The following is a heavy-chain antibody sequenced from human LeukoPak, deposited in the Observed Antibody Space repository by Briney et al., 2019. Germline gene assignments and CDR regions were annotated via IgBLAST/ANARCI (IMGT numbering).Heavy chain of an antibody. Sequence: SVKVSRKAAGGTFRTYAISWVRQAPGQGLEWMGGIVPIFGTPNYAQKFQGRVAITADESTSTAYMELSSLRSEDTAIYYCAREKDRPYYYYYMDLWGEGTTVTVSS. CDR1: GGTFRTYA. J-gene: IGHJ6*03. D-gene: IGHD2-21*01. V-gene: IGHV1-69*01. CDR2: IVPIFGTP. CDR3: AREKDRPYYYYYMDL.